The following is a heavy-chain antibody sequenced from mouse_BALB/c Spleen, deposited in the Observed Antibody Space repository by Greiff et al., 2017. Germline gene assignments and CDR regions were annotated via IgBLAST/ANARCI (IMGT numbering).Heavy chain of an antibody. CDR1: GYTFTSYY. CDR2: IYPGNVNT. V-gene: IGHV1S56*01. J-gene: IGHJ2*01. CDR3: ARGYYGSSWGY. Sequence: QVQLQQSGPELVKPGASVRISCKASGYTFTSYYIHWVKQRPGQGLEWIGWIYPGNVNTKYNEKFKGKATLTAEKSSSTAYMQLSSLTSEDSAVYFCARGYYGSSWGYWGQGTTLTVSS. D-gene: IGHD1-1*01.